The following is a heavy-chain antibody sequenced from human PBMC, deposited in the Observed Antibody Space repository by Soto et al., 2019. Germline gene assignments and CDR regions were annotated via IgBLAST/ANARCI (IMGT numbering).Heavy chain of an antibody. CDR3: AKDARPCTRGVCLHNWVDP. J-gene: IGHJ5*02. Sequence: PGGSLRLSCAASGFNLRDHYMTWIRQAPGKGLEWVSYISGSSSTIYYADSVKGRFTISRDNAKNSLYLQMNSLRAEDTAVYSCAKDARPCTRGVCLHNWVDPWGQGTLVTVSS. V-gene: IGHV3-11*01. CDR2: ISGSSSTI. D-gene: IGHD2-8*02. CDR1: GFNLRDHY.